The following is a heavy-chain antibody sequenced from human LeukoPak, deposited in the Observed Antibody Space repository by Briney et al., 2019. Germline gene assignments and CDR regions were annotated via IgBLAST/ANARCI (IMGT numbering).Heavy chain of an antibody. CDR2: IIPIFGIA. D-gene: IGHD2-2*01. J-gene: IGHJ5*02. V-gene: IGHV1-69*04. CDR3: ATTLGYCSSTSCYENNWFDP. CDR1: GGTFSSYA. Sequence: ASVKVSCKASGGTFSSYAISWVRQAPGQGLEWMGRIIPIFGIANYAQKFQVRVTITADKSTSTAYMELSSLRSEDTAVYYCATTLGYCSSTSCYENNWFDPWGQGTLVTVSS.